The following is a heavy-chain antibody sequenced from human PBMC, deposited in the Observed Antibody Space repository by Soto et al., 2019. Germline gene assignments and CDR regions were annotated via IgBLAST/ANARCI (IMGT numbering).Heavy chain of an antibody. J-gene: IGHJ4*02. CDR2: IYYSGST. CDR3: ASRYGPGFDY. V-gene: IGHV4-59*08. CDR1: GGSISSYY. D-gene: IGHD4-17*01. Sequence: QVQLQESGPGLVKPSETLSLTCTVSGGSISSYYWRWIRQPPGKGLEWIGYIYYSGSTNYNPSLNTRVTISVDTSKNQFSLKLSSVTAADTAVYYCASRYGPGFDYWGQGTLVTVAS.